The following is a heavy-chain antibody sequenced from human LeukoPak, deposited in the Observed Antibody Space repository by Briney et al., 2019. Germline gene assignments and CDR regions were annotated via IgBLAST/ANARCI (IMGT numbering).Heavy chain of an antibody. V-gene: IGHV1-2*02. D-gene: IGHD2-2*01. CDR1: GYTFTGYY. CDR3: ARVLMGIVVVPAAISNWFDP. Sequence: ASVKVSCKASGYTFTGYYMHWVRQAPGPGIEWMGWINPNSGGTNYAQKFQCRVTMTRGTSISTAYMELSRLRSDDTAVYYCARVLMGIVVVPAAISNWFDPWGQGTLVTVSS. J-gene: IGHJ5*02. CDR2: INPNSGGT.